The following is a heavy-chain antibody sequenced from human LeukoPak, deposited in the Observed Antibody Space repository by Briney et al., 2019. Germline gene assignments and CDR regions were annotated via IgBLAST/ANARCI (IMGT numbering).Heavy chain of an antibody. D-gene: IGHD1-1*01. CDR3: ATDSSGTRDYAMAV. V-gene: IGHV3-7*03. J-gene: IGHJ6*02. CDR1: GFTFSTYW. CDR2: IRQDGSEK. Sequence: PGGSLRLSCAASGFTFSTYWMTWVRQAPGKGLEWVAHIRQDGSEKYYVDFVKGRFTISRDNAKNSLYLQMNSLRAEDSPVYYCATDSSGTRDYAMAVGDQGPTITVS.